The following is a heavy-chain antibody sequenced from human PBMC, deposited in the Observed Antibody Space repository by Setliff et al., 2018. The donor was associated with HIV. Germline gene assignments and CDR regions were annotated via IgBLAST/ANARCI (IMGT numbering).Heavy chain of an antibody. V-gene: IGHV4-4*07. CDR2: IFPSGTT. CDR3: ARDRSNYGSGSSAYNWFDP. Sequence: SETLSLTCTVSGDSMRDYYWSWLRQPAGKGLDWIGRIFPSGTTDYNPSLKSRVTMSIDTSKDQFSLNLKSVTAADTAAYFCARDRSNYGSGSSAYNWFDPWGQGNQVTVSS. D-gene: IGHD3-10*01. CDR1: GDSMRDYY. J-gene: IGHJ5*02.